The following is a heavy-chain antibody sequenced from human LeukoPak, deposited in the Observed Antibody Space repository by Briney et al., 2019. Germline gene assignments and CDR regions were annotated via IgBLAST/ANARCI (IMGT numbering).Heavy chain of an antibody. V-gene: IGHV4-61*01. Sequence: KPSETLSLTCTVSGGSISSSSYYWSWIRQPPGKGLEWIGYIYYSGSTNYSPSLKSRVTISVDTSKDQFSLKLSSVTAADTAVYYCARDSFGGNPTYYFDYWGQGTLVTVSS. D-gene: IGHD4-23*01. CDR1: GGSISSSSYY. J-gene: IGHJ4*02. CDR2: IYYSGST. CDR3: ARDSFGGNPTYYFDY.